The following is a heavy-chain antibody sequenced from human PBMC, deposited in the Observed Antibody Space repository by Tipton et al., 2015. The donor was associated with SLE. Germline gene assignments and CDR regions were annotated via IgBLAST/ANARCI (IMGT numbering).Heavy chain of an antibody. CDR2: INHSGST. D-gene: IGHD3-16*01. J-gene: IGHJ3*02. V-gene: IGHV4-34*01. CDR3: ARVFMIQGGAFDI. CDR1: GGSISSHY. Sequence: TLSLTCTVSGGSISSHYRSWIRQPPGKGLEWIGEINHSGSTNYNPSLKSRVTISVDTSKNQFSLKLSSVTAADTAVYYCARVFMIQGGAFDIWGQGTMVTVSS.